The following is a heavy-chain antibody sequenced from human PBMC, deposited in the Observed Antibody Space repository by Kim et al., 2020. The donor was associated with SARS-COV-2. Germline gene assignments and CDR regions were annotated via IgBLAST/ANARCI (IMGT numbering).Heavy chain of an antibody. Sequence: ASVKVSCKTSGYTFTDYYMHWVRQAPGQGLEWMGWIDPNSGGTRFSQKFQGRVTVTRDTSISTAYMELSGLRSDDTAVYHCSKSRAFDYWGQGTLVTVSS. J-gene: IGHJ4*02. CDR3: SKSRAFDY. CDR1: GYTFTDYY. V-gene: IGHV1-2*02. D-gene: IGHD1-26*01. CDR2: IDPNSGGT.